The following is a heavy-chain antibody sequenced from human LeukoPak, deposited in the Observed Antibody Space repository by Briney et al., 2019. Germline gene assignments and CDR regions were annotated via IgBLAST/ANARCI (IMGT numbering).Heavy chain of an antibody. Sequence: SQTLSLTCTVSGGSISSGDYYWSWIRQPPGKGLEWIGYIYYSGSTYYNPSLKSRVTISVDTSKNQFSLKLSSVTAADTAVYYCARDHRYYGSGSYGFYYYYMDVWGKGTTVTVSS. CDR3: ARDHRYYGSGSYGFYYYYMDV. J-gene: IGHJ6*03. D-gene: IGHD3-10*01. V-gene: IGHV4-30-4*08. CDR2: IYYSGST. CDR1: GGSISSGDYY.